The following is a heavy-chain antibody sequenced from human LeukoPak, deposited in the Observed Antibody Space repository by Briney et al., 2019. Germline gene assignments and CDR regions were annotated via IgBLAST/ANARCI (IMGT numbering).Heavy chain of an antibody. CDR2: IIPILGIA. CDR3: AGVVPAAMCNDY. V-gene: IGHV1-69*02. Sequence: GASAKVSCKASGGTFSSYTISWVRQAPGQGLEWMGRIIPILGIANYAQKFQGRVTITADKSTSTAYMELSSLRSEDTAVYYCAGVVPAAMCNDYWGRGTLVTVSS. CDR1: GGTFSSYT. J-gene: IGHJ4*02. D-gene: IGHD2-2*01.